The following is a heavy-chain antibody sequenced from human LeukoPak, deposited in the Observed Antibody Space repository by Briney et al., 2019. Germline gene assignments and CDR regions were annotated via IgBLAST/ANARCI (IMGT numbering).Heavy chain of an antibody. CDR2: ISGSSSYI. CDR1: GFTFSDYY. CDR3: GRSRLGYAYVY. V-gene: IGHV3-11*03. Sequence: GGSLRLSCAASGFTFSDYYMNWIRQAPGEELEWVSSISGSSSYINYADSVKGRFTVSRDNAKSSLYLQMNSLRAEDTAVYYCGRSRLGYAYVYWGQGTLVTVS. J-gene: IGHJ4*02. D-gene: IGHD5-18*01.